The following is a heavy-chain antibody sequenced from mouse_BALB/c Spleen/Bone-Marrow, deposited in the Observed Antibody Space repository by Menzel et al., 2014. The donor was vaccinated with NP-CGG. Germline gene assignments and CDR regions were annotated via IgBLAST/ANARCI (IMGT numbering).Heavy chain of an antibody. CDR1: GYSFTSYY. CDR2: IYPGDGSS. J-gene: IGHJ1*01. Sequence: QVHVKQSGPELVKPGASVKMSCKASGYSFTSYYIHWVKQRPGQGLEWIGWIYPGDGSSKYNEKFKGKTTLTADKSSSTVYMLSSSLTSEDSAIYFCARGSSFSYWYFDVWGAGTAVTVSS. CDR3: ARGSSFSYWYFDV. D-gene: IGHD1-1*01. V-gene: IGHV1S56*01.